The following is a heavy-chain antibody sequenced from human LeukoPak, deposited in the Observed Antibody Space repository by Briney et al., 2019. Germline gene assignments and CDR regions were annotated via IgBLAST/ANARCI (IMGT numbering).Heavy chain of an antibody. CDR3: ARRTTSSSGYRDYMDV. V-gene: IGHV4-59*08. CDR1: GGSITTYY. J-gene: IGHJ6*03. D-gene: IGHD3-22*01. Sequence: SETLSLTCIVSGGSITTYYWSWVRQPPGKGLEWIGYIFSGGYTSYNPSLKSRVPLSIDTSKNQFSLKLTSLTAADTAVYYCARRTTSSSGYRDYMDVWGKGTTVTVSS. CDR2: IFSGGYT.